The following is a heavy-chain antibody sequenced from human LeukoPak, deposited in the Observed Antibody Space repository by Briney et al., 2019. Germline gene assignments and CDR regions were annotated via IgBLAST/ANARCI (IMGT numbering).Heavy chain of an antibody. CDR2: IYHSGST. D-gene: IGHD3-22*01. Sequence: PSETLSLTCTVSGGSISSYYWSWIRQPPGKGLEWIGSIYHSGSTYYNPSLKSRVSISVDTSKNQFSLKLSSVTAADTAVYYCARGLSYYDSSGSYYVYYFDSWGQGTLVTVSS. V-gene: IGHV4-59*01. CDR3: ARGLSYYDSSGSYYVYYFDS. CDR1: GGSISSYY. J-gene: IGHJ4*02.